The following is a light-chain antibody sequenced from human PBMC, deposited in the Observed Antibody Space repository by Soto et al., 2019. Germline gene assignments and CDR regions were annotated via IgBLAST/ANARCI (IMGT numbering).Light chain of an antibody. J-gene: IGLJ2*01. Sequence: QSLLTQPPSVSGAPGQRVTISCTGSGSTFGAGYDVHWYQQLPGTAPKLLIYDNTNRPSGVPDRFSGSKSGTSASLAISGLQAEDEADYYCQSYDSSLSVIFGGGTKVTVL. V-gene: IGLV1-40*01. CDR1: GSTFGAGYD. CDR2: DNT. CDR3: QSYDSSLSVI.